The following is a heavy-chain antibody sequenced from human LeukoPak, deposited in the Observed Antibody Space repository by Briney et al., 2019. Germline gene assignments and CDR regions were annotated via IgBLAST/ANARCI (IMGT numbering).Heavy chain of an antibody. CDR3: ARTTQYDSSGCDAFDI. CDR1: GGTFSSYA. V-gene: IGHV1-69*06. D-gene: IGHD3-22*01. Sequence: SVKVSCKASGGTFSSYAISWVRQAPGQGLEWMGGIIPIFGTANYAQKFQGRVTITADKSTSTAYMELSSLRSEDTAVYYCARTTQYDSSGCDAFDIWGQGTMVTVSS. CDR2: IIPIFGTA. J-gene: IGHJ3*02.